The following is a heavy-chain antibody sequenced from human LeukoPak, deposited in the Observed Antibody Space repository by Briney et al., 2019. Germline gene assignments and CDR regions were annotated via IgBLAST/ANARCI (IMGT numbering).Heavy chain of an antibody. J-gene: IGHJ4*02. Sequence: GSLRLSCAASGFTFSGYWMSWVRQAPGKGLEWVANIKQDGSEKYYVDSVKGRFTISRDNAKNSLYLQMNSLRAEDTAVYYCARDGFSGSLDYWGQGTLVTVSS. CDR3: ARDGFSGSLDY. D-gene: IGHD3-10*01. CDR1: GFTFSGYW. CDR2: IKQDGSEK. V-gene: IGHV3-7*01.